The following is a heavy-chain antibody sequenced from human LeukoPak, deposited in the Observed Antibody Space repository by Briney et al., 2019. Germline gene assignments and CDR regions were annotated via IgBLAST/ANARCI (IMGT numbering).Heavy chain of an antibody. CDR1: GFTFCSYG. CDR2: IQYDGSNE. V-gene: IGHV3-30*02. D-gene: IGHD2-8*01. J-gene: IGHJ6*03. CDR3: AKDRCSNGIGCYYYYMDV. Sequence: GGSLRLSCAASGFTFCSYGMHWVRQAPGKGLEWVAYIQYDGSNEQYADSVKGRFSISRDSSKNILYLQINSLRAEDTAVYNCAKDRCSNGIGCYYYYMDVWGKGTTVTISS.